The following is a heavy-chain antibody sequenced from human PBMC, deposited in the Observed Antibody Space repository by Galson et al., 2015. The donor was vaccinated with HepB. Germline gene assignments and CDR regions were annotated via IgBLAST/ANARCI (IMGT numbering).Heavy chain of an antibody. D-gene: IGHD3-16*02. CDR3: ARVMITFGGVIVGVDY. V-gene: IGHV1-18*01. CDR1: GYTFTSYG. Sequence: SVKVSCKASGYTFTSYGISWVRQAPGQGLEWMGWISAYNGNTNYAQKLQGRVTMTTDTSTSTAYMELRSLRSDDTAVYYCARVMITFGGVIVGVDYWGQGTLVTVSS. CDR2: ISAYNGNT. J-gene: IGHJ4*02.